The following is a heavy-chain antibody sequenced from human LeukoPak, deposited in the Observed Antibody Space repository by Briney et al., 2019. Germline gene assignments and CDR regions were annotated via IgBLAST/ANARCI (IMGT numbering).Heavy chain of an antibody. CDR2: ISGSGGGT. Sequence: PGGSLRLSCAASGFSFSSYVMSWVRQAPGTGLEWVSAISGSGGGTYYADSVKGRFTISRDNSKNTLYLQMNSLRAEETAVYYCAKNGQLLSVYYFDYWGQGTLVTVSS. V-gene: IGHV3-23*01. D-gene: IGHD2-2*01. J-gene: IGHJ4*02. CDR3: AKNGQLLSVYYFDY. CDR1: GFSFSSYV.